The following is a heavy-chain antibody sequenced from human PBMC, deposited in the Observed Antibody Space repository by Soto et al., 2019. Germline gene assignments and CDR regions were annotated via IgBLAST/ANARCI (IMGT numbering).Heavy chain of an antibody. D-gene: IGHD3-10*01. CDR2: IYYSGST. CDR3: ARGRNGVSPGY. CDR1: GGSISSGGYY. Sequence: QVQLQESGPGLVKPSQTLSLTCTVSGGSISSGGYYWSWIRQHPGKGLEWIGYIYYSGSTYYNPSLKSXXTXSXXTSKNQFSLKLSSVTAADTAVYYCARGRNGVSPGYWGQGTLVTVSS. V-gene: IGHV4-31*03. J-gene: IGHJ4*02.